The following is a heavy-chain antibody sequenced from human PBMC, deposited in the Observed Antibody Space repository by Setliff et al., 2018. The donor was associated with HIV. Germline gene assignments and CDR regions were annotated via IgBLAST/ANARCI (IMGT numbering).Heavy chain of an antibody. CDR2: TYREYGA. D-gene: IGHD4-17*01. CDR3: ARGRISYGDYYS. CDR1: GFTFRSYA. J-gene: IGHJ4*02. Sequence: GGSLRLSCAASGFTFRSYAMHWVRQAPGKGLEWVAVTYREYGAYYADSVKGRFTVSRDNSKNTVDLQMHSLRAEDTAVYYCARGRISYGDYYSWGQGTLVTVSS. V-gene: IGHV3-53*01.